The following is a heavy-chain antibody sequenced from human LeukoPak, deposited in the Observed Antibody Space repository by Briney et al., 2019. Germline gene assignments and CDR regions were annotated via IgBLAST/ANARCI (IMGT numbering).Heavy chain of an antibody. CDR1: GASISSGDFW. Sequence: PSETLSLTCTVSGASISSGDFWWSWIRQPPGKDLEWIAFISSTGSAASHPSLKSRVAISIDTSKQQFFLKLTSVTAADTAVYYCARRWGSGSHTDWFDTWSQGTLVTVSS. V-gene: IGHV4-30-4*01. J-gene: IGHJ5*02. CDR2: ISSTGSA. CDR3: ARRWGSGSHTDWFDT. D-gene: IGHD3-10*01.